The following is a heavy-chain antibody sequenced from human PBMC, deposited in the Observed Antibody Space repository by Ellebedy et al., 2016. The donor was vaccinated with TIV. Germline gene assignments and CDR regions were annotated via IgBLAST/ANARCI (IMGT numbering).Heavy chain of an antibody. J-gene: IGHJ4*02. CDR1: GYTFKTYA. Sequence: AASVKVSCKASGYTFKTYAMHWVRQAPGQSLEWMGWINAADGNIRYSQRFQDRVTITGDTAASTAHMELSSLKSEDTAVYYCARNPLSDNGWVYDYWGQGTQVTVSS. D-gene: IGHD6-19*01. CDR2: INAADGNI. CDR3: ARNPLSDNGWVYDY. V-gene: IGHV1-3*01.